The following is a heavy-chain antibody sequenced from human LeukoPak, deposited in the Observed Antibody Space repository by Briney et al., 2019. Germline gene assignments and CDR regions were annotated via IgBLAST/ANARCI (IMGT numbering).Heavy chain of an antibody. V-gene: IGHV1-18*01. D-gene: IGHD6-13*01. CDR1: GYAFTNYA. CDR2: IRTYNGDT. J-gene: IGHJ4*02. CDR3: ARHSSSWIYFDY. Sequence: ASVKVSCKTSGYAFTNYAITWVRQPPGQGLEWMGWIRTYNGDTNYAPKLQGRLTMTTDTSTSTAYMELRSLRSDDTAVYYCARHSSSWIYFDYWGQGTLVTVSS.